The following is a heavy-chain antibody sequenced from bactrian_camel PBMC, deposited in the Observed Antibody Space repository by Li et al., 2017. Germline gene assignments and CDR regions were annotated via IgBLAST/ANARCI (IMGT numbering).Heavy chain of an antibody. D-gene: IGHD3*01. V-gene: IGHV3S53*01. CDR1: ANTYISSC. Sequence: HVQLVESGGGSVQAGGSLKLSCRIEANTYISSCMGWFRQAPGKEREGVASIKRDGSTQYAISLKARFTISQDRGGTVYLQMDSLRPEDTAMYYCAASGSNSWTCSMGTTYHYWGRGGVWFGDRGPRSPSP. J-gene: IGHJ4*01. CDR2: IKRDGST.